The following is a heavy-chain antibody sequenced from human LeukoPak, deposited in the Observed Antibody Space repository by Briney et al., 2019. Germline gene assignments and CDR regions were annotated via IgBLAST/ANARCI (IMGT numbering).Heavy chain of an antibody. D-gene: IGHD6-13*01. CDR3: ARSTFSSNWNL. V-gene: IGHV4-59*08. CDR2: MYYSGSA. Sequence: PSEPLSLTCTVSGVSITDYYWSWIRHSSGKGLEWIGYMYYSGSAYYSPSLKTRVTISVDTPKNQFSLKLTSVTAADTAVYYCARSTFSSNWNLWGQGTLVTVSS. CDR1: GVSITDYY. J-gene: IGHJ4*02.